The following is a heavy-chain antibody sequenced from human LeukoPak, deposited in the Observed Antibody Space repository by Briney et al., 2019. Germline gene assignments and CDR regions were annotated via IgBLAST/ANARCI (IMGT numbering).Heavy chain of an antibody. D-gene: IGHD2-2*01. CDR3: ARALIVVPAAQLRLYYYYGMDV. J-gene: IGHJ6*02. CDR2: INPNSGGT. V-gene: IGHV1-2*02. CDR1: GYTFTGYY. Sequence: ASVKVSCKASGYTFTGYYMHWVRQAPGQGLEWMGWINPNSGGTNYAQKFQGRVTMTRDTSISTAYMELSRLRSDDTAVYYCARALIVVPAAQLRLYYYYGMDVWGQGTTVTASS.